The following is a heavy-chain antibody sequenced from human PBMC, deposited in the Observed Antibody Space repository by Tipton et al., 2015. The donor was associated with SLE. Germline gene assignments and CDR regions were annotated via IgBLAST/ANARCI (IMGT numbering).Heavy chain of an antibody. CDR3: ARGYSSSRNLFDY. CDR1: GDSVISGTYY. J-gene: IGHJ4*02. Sequence: TLSLTCTVSGDSVISGTYYWSWIRQPPGKGLEWIGYIYYSGSTNYNPSLKSRVTISVDTSKNQFSLKLSSVTAADTAVYYCARGYSSSRNLFDYWGQGTLVTVSS. V-gene: IGHV4-61*01. D-gene: IGHD6-13*01. CDR2: IYYSGST.